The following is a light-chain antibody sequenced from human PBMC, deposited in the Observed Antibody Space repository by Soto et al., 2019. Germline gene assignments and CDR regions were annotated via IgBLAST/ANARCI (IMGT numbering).Light chain of an antibody. CDR1: SSDVGGYNY. V-gene: IGLV2-8*01. CDR2: EVS. J-gene: IGLJ1*01. CDR3: GSWDSILSAYV. Sequence: QSALSQPPSASGSPGQSVTISCAGTSSDVGGYNYVSWYQQYPGKVPKLMIYEVSERPSGVPDRFSGSKSGTSATLGITGFQTGDEADYYCGSWDSILSAYVFGTGTKVTVL.